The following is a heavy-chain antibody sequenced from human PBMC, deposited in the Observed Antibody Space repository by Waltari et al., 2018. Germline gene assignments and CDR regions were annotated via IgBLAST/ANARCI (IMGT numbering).Heavy chain of an antibody. CDR1: GFIFSSYA. J-gene: IGHJ4*02. CDR3: ATAYSNSCFNH. CDR2: VCDSGRCT. Sequence: VQLVESGGGVVQPGRSLRLSCAASGFIFSSYAMSWVRQAPGKGLGWVSGVCDSGRCTYYADSVKGRFSISRDNSKNTVFLQINSLRAEDTAVYFCATAYSNSCFNHWGQGTLVTVSS. D-gene: IGHD5-18*01. V-gene: IGHV3-23*04.